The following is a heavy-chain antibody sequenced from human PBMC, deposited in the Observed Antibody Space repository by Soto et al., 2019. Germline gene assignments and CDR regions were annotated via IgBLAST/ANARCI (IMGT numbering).Heavy chain of an antibody. Sequence: ASVKVSCKVSGYTLTELSMHWVRQAPGKGLEWMGGFDPEDGETIYAQKFQGRVTMTEDTSTDTAYMELSSLRSEDTAVYYCATDLVFHAEYISRRRNDYWGQGTLVTVSS. V-gene: IGHV1-24*01. CDR3: ATDLVFHAEYISRRRNDY. CDR1: GYTLTELS. J-gene: IGHJ4*02. CDR2: FDPEDGET. D-gene: IGHD6-6*01.